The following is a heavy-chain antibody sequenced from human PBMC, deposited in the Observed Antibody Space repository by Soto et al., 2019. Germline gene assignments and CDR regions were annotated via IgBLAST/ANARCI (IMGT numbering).Heavy chain of an antibody. CDR3: ARVPDV. J-gene: IGHJ6*02. CDR1: GGSISSGGYS. CDR2: IYHSGST. V-gene: IGHV4-30-2*01. Sequence: PSGTLSLTCAVSGGSISSGGYSWTWIRQPPGKGLEWIGYIYHSGSTYYNPSLKSRVTISVDRSKNQFSLKLNSVTAADTAVYYCARVPDVWGQGTTVTV.